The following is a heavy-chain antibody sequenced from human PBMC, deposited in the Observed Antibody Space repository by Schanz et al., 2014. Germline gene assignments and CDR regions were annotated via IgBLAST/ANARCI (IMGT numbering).Heavy chain of an antibody. J-gene: IGHJ6*02. V-gene: IGHV4-59*12. D-gene: IGHD5-18*01. CDR3: AREERYTYGSQGMDV. CDR1: GGSISNYY. CDR2: IYYSGTT. Sequence: QVQLQESGPGLVKPSETLSLTCTVSGGSISNYYWSWIRQPPGKGLEWIGYIYYSGTTYYNPSLKSRVTISVDTSKNQVSLNLSSVTAADTAVYYCAREERYTYGSQGMDVWGQGTTVTVSS.